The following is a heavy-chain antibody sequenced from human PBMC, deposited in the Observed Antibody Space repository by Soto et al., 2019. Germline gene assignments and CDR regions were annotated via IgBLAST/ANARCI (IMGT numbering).Heavy chain of an antibody. D-gene: IGHD3-3*01. CDR3: ARGARYDFWSGYSGESDY. J-gene: IGHJ4*02. CDR1: GFTFSSYW. Sequence: PGGSLRLSCAASGFTFSSYWMHWVRQAPGKGLVWVSRINSDGSSTSYADSVKGRFTISRDNAKNTLYLQMNSLRAEDTAVYYCARGARYDFWSGYSGESDYWGQGTLVTVSS. CDR2: INSDGSST. V-gene: IGHV3-74*01.